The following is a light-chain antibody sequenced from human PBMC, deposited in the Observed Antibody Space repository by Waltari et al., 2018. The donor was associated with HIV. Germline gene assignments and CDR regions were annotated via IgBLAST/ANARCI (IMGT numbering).Light chain of an antibody. Sequence: EIGLTQSPGTLSLSPGERANLSCRASQSVDRNCLAWYQQKPGQAPRLLMYGASTRVTGIPDRFSGSGSGTDFTLTIIRLEPEDFAVYYCQQYGMAPWTFGQGTKVEIK. CDR2: GAS. CDR1: QSVDRNC. V-gene: IGKV3-20*01. J-gene: IGKJ1*01. CDR3: QQYGMAPWT.